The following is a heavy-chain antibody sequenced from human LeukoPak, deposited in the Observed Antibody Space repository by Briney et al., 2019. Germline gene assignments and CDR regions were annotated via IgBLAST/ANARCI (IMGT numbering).Heavy chain of an antibody. CDR1: GFTVSSNY. Sequence: GGSLRLSCAASGFTVSSNYMSWVRQAPGKGLEWVSYISSSSSSSGTIYYADSVKGRFTISRDNAKNSLYLQMNSLRADDTAVYYCARDSRSTFDYWGQGTLVAVSS. CDR3: ARDSRSTFDY. J-gene: IGHJ4*02. V-gene: IGHV3-48*01. D-gene: IGHD6-13*01. CDR2: ISSSSSSSGTI.